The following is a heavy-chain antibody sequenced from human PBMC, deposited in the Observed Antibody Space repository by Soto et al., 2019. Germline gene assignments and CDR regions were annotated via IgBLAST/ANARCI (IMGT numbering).Heavy chain of an antibody. Sequence: QVQLVESGGGVVQPGRSLRLSCAASGFTFSSYGMHWVRQAPGKGLEWVAVISYDGSNKYYADSVKGRFTISRDNPKNTLYLQMNSLRAEDTAVYYCAKADMITFGGVIVNPIDYWGQGTLVTVSS. D-gene: IGHD3-16*02. CDR2: ISYDGSNK. CDR3: AKADMITFGGVIVNPIDY. V-gene: IGHV3-30*18. CDR1: GFTFSSYG. J-gene: IGHJ4*02.